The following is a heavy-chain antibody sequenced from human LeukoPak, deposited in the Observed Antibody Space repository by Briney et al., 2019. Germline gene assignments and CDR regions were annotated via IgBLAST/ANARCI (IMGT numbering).Heavy chain of an antibody. CDR1: GGSISSSSYY. V-gene: IGHV4-39*07. CDR3: ARANYDSSGYETKYYFDY. Sequence: SETLSLTCTVSGGSISSSSYYWGWIRQPPGKGLEWIGSIYYSGSTYYNPSLKSRVTISVDTSKNQFSLKLSSVTAADTAVYYCARANYDSSGYETKYYFDYWGQGTLVTVSS. J-gene: IGHJ4*02. D-gene: IGHD3-22*01. CDR2: IYYSGST.